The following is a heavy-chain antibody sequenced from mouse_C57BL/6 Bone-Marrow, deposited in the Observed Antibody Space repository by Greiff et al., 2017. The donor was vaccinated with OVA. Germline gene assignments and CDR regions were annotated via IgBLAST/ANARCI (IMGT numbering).Heavy chain of an antibody. D-gene: IGHD2-4*01. V-gene: IGHV5-6*01. J-gene: IGHJ2*01. Sequence: EVHLVESGGDLVKPGGSLKLSCAASGFTFSSYGMSWVRQTPDKRLEWVATISSGGSYTYYPDSVKGRFTISRDNAKNTLYLQMSSLKSEDTAMYYCARLVYYDYDGYYFDYWGQGTTLTVSS. CDR2: ISSGGSYT. CDR1: GFTFSSYG. CDR3: ARLVYYDYDGYYFDY.